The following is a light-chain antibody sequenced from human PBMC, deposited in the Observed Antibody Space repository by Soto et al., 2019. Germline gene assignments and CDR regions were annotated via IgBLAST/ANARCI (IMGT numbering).Light chain of an antibody. CDR3: QTWGTGFQF. J-gene: IGLJ2*01. CDR1: SGHSSYA. CDR2: LDNDGSH. Sequence: QPVLTQSPSASASLGASVKLTCTRSSGHSSYAIAWHQKQPGKGPRYLMDLDNDGSHTKGDGIPDRFSGSSSGADRYLVISRLQSEDEADYYCQTWGTGFQFFGGGTKLTVL. V-gene: IGLV4-69*01.